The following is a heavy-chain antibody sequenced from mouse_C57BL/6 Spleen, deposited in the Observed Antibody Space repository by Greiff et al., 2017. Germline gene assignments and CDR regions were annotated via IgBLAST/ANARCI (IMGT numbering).Heavy chain of an antibody. CDR1: GYTFTSYW. V-gene: IGHV1-52*01. CDR2: IDPSDSET. J-gene: IGHJ2*01. Sequence: QVQLQQPGAELVRPGSSVKLSCKASGYTFTSYWMHWVKQRPIQGLEWIGNIDPSDSETHYNQKFKDKATLTVDKSSSTAYMQLSSLTSEDSAVYYCARGADWDYYFDYWGQGTTLTVSS. CDR3: ARGADWDYYFDY. D-gene: IGHD4-1*01.